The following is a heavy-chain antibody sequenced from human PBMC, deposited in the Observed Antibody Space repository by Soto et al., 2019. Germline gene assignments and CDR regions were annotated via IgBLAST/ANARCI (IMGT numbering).Heavy chain of an antibody. CDR1: GFTFSSYA. J-gene: IGHJ4*02. CDR3: AKDLDDILTGYYGY. D-gene: IGHD3-9*01. Sequence: PGGSLRLSCAASGFTFSSYAMSWVRQAPGKGLEWVSAISGSGGSTYYADSVKGRFTISRDNSKNTLYLQMNSLRAEDTAVYYCAKDLDDILTGYYGYWGQGTLVPVSS. V-gene: IGHV3-23*01. CDR2: ISGSGGST.